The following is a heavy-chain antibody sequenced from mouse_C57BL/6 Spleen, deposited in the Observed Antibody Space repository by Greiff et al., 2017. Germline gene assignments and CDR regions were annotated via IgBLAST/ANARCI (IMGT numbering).Heavy chain of an antibody. Sequence: EVKLMESGGGLVQSGRSLRLSCATSGFTFSDFYMEWVRQAPGKGLEWIAASRNKANDYTTEYSSSVKGRFIVSRDTSQSYLYLQMKAFRAEDTAIYYCARDAYGYAMDYWGQGTSVTVSS. D-gene: IGHD2-2*01. CDR3: ARDAYGYAMDY. J-gene: IGHJ4*01. CDR2: SRNKANDYTT. V-gene: IGHV7-1*01. CDR1: GFTFSDFY.